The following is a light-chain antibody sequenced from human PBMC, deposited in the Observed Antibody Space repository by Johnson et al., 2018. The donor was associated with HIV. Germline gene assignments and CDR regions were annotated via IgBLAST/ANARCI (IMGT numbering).Light chain of an antibody. CDR2: ENN. CDR1: SSNIGNNY. J-gene: IGLJ1*01. V-gene: IGLV1-51*02. CDR3: GTWDSSLSAGV. Sequence: QPVLTQPPSVSAAPGQKVTISCSGSSSNIGNNYVSWYQQLPGTAPKLLIYENNKRPSGIPDRFSGSKSGTSATLGITGLQTGDEADYYCGTWDSSLSAGVFGTGTKSTVL.